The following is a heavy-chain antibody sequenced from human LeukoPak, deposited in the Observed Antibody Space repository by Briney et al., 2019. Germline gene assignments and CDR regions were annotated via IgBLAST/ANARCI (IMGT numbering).Heavy chain of an antibody. CDR2: IYPGDSDT. CDR1: GYSFTSYW. Sequence: GESLKISCKGSGYSFTSYWVGWVRQMPGKGLEWMGIIYPGDSDTRYSPSFQGQVTISADKSISTAYLQWSSLKASDTAMYYCARHLGNYGRFYYYYMDVWGKGTTVTVSS. CDR3: ARHLGNYGRFYYYYMDV. D-gene: IGHD1-7*01. J-gene: IGHJ6*03. V-gene: IGHV5-51*01.